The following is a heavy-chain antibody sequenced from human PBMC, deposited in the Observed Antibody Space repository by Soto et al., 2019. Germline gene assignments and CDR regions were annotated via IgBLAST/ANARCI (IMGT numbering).Heavy chain of an antibody. V-gene: IGHV1-69*12. Sequence: QVQLVQSGAEVKKPGSSVKVSCKVSGGTFSNYAIDWVRLAPGHGLEWMGGIVPIFWTTYYTQKFQGRATIIADDSTTTAYWEMSSLRSEDTAIYYCARVEAVAGLYNYHGLDVWGQGTAVTVSS. CDR3: ARVEAVAGLYNYHGLDV. J-gene: IGHJ6*02. CDR1: GGTFSNYA. CDR2: IVPIFWTT. D-gene: IGHD6-19*01.